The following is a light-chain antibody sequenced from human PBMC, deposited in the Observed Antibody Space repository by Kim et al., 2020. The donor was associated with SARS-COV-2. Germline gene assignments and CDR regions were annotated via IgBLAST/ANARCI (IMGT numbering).Light chain of an antibody. CDR3: QQYCTTPPT. J-gene: IGKJ1*01. Sequence: DIVMTQSPDSLAVSLGERATINCKSSQSVLYSSNNKNYLAWYQRKPGQPPKLLIYWASTRESGVPDRFSGSGSGTDFTLTISSLQAEDVAVYYCQQYCTTPPTFGRGTKVEIK. CDR2: WAS. V-gene: IGKV4-1*01. CDR1: QSVLYSSNNKNY.